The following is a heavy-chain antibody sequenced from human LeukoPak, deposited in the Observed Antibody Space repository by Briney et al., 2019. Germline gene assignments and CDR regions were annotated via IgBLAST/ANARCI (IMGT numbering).Heavy chain of an antibody. V-gene: IGHV4-61*10. CDR3: ARLWFGELSFDY. CDR2: IYSSGST. J-gene: IGHJ4*02. CDR1: GGSISSGSYY. Sequence: SETLSLTCTVSGGSISSGSYYWSWIRQPAGKGLEWIGRIYSSGSTNYNPSLKSRVTISVDTSKNQFSLKLSSVTAADTAVYYCARLWFGELSFDYWGQGTLVTVSS. D-gene: IGHD3-10*01.